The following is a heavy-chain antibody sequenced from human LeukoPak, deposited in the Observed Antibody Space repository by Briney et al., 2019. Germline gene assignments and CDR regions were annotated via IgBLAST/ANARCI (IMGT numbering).Heavy chain of an antibody. Sequence: PSETLSLTCTVSGGSISSYYWSWLRQPPGRGLEWVGYIYYSGSTNYNPSLKSRVTISVDTSKNQFSLKLSSVTAADTAVYYCARGLGCSYGTGADYWGQGTLVTVSS. D-gene: IGHD5-18*01. CDR3: ARGLGCSYGTGADY. V-gene: IGHV4-59*01. CDR1: GGSISSYY. CDR2: IYYSGST. J-gene: IGHJ4*02.